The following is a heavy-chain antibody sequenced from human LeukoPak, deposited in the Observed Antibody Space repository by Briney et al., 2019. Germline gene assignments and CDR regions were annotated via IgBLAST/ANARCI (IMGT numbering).Heavy chain of an antibody. D-gene: IGHD2-21*02. CDR3: ARLAYCGGDCYSYYFDY. CDR2: IYPGDSDT. CDR1: GYSFTSYG. V-gene: IGHV5-51*01. J-gene: IGHJ4*02. Sequence: GESLKISCKGFGYSFTSYGIGWGGQMPGKGLEWMGIIYPGDSDTRYSPSFQGQVTISADKSISTAYLQWSSLKASDTAMYYCARLAYCGGDCYSYYFDYWGQGTLVTVSS.